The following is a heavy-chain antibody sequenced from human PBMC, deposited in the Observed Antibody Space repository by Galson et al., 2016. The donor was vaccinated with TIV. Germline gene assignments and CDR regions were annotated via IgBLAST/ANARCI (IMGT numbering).Heavy chain of an antibody. V-gene: IGHV3-7*01. CDR3: ARGGSDSDY. D-gene: IGHD2-21*01. J-gene: IGHJ4*02. Sequence: SLRLSCAVSGFTFSNYWMTWARQAPRKGLEWVANITEDGSEKNYVDLVKGRFTISRDNAKNSLYLQMNSVRAEDMAVYYCARGGSDSDYWGQGTLVTVSS. CDR1: GFTFSNYW. CDR2: ITEDGSEK.